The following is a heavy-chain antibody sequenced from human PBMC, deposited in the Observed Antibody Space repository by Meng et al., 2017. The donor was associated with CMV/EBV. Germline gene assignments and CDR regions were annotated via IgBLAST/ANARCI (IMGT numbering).Heavy chain of an antibody. CDR3: AKDLGYCSGGSCYGQYYFDY. Sequence: FSSYTMSWVRQAPGEGLEWVSAISGSGGSTYYADSVKGRFTISRDNSKNTLYLQMNSLRAEDTAVYYCAKDLGYCSGGSCYGQYYFDYWGQGTLVTVSS. J-gene: IGHJ4*02. D-gene: IGHD2-15*01. CDR1: FSSYT. V-gene: IGHV3-23*01. CDR2: ISGSGGST.